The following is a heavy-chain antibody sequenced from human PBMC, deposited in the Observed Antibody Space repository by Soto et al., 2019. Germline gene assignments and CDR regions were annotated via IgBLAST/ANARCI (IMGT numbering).Heavy chain of an antibody. D-gene: IGHD5-12*01. J-gene: IGHJ6*02. Sequence: EVQLVESGGGLVKPGGSLRLSCAASGFTFSNAWMNWVRQAPGKGLEWVGSIKSKTDGGTTDYAAPVKGRFTISRDDSKNTLYLQMNSLKTEDTAVYYCTTAAMVATDQKGDYYYYYGMDVWGQGTTVTVSS. V-gene: IGHV3-15*07. CDR3: TTAAMVATDQKGDYYYYYGMDV. CDR2: IKSKTDGGTT. CDR1: GFTFSNAW.